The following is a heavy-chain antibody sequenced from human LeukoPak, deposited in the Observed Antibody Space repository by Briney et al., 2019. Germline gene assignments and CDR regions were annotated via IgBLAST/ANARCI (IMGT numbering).Heavy chain of an antibody. CDR3: AKSGGYGLIDY. V-gene: IGHV4-39*01. CDR1: GVSISSSSYY. J-gene: IGHJ4*01. CDR2: IYSSGST. Sequence: SETLSLTCNVSGVSISSSSYYWGWIRQPPGKGLEWIGSIYSSGSTYYNSSLKSRVTISIDTSRNQVSLKMSSVTAADTAVYYCAKSGGYGLIDYWGQGTLVTVSS. D-gene: IGHD6-25*01.